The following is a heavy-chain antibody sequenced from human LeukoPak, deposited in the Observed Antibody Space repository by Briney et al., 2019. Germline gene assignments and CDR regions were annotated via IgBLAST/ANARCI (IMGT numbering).Heavy chain of an antibody. CDR3: ARRSNPHPGYYYAHWYFDL. V-gene: IGHV4-39*07. D-gene: IGHD3-22*01. CDR2: IYYSGST. Sequence: SETLSLTCTVSGGSISSSSYYWGWIRQPPGKGLEWIGSIYYSGSTYYNPSLKSRVTISVDTSKNQFSLKLSSVTAADTAVYYCARRSNPHPGYYYAHWYFDLWGRGTLVTVSS. J-gene: IGHJ2*01. CDR1: GGSISSSSYY.